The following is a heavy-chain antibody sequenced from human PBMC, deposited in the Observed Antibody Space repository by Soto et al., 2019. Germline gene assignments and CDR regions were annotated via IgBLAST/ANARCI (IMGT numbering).Heavy chain of an antibody. J-gene: IGHJ6*02. Sequence: SETLSLTCTVSGGSISSYYWSWIRQPPGKGLEWIGYIYYSGSTNYNPSLKSRVTISVDTSKNQFSLKLSSVTAADTAVYYCARDHPYSSSFYNGMDVWGQGNHGHRL. CDR3: ARDHPYSSSFYNGMDV. CDR1: GGSISSYY. CDR2: IYYSGST. D-gene: IGHD6-13*01. V-gene: IGHV4-59*01.